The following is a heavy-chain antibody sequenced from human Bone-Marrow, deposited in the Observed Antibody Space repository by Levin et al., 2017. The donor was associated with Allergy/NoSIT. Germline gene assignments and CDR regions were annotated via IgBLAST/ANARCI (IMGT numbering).Heavy chain of an antibody. Sequence: GESLKISCAASGFTFSNAWMSWVRQAPGKGLEWVGRIKSKTDGGTTDYAAPVKGRFTISRDDSKNTLYLQMNSLKTEDTAVYYCTTLDPIVGATTGHAFDIWGQGTMVIVSS. J-gene: IGHJ3*02. D-gene: IGHD1-26*01. CDR2: IKSKTDGGTT. V-gene: IGHV3-15*01. CDR3: TTLDPIVGATTGHAFDI. CDR1: GFTFSNAW.